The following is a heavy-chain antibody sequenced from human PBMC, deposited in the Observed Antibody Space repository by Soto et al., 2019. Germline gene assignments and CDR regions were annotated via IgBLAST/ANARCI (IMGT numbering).Heavy chain of an antibody. V-gene: IGHV4-31*03. CDR2: IYYSGST. CDR1: GGSISSGGYY. J-gene: IGHJ4*02. CDR3: ARGHDPIVNYYFDY. Sequence: QVQLQESGPGLVKPSQTLSLTCTVSGGSISSGGYYWSWIRQHPGKGLEWIGYIYYSGSTYYNPSLKSRVTISVDTSKNHFSLKLSSVTAADTAVYYWARGHDPIVNYYFDYWGQGTLVTVSS. D-gene: IGHD1-20*01.